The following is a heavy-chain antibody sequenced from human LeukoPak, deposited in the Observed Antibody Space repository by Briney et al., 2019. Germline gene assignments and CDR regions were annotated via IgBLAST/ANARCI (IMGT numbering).Heavy chain of an antibody. CDR1: GFTFSSYW. Sequence: GGSLRPSCAASGFTFSSYWMSWVRQAPGKGLEWVANIKQDGSEKYYVDSVKGRFTISRDNAKNSLYLQMNSLRAEDTAVYYCARDPYYDFWSGYHHFDYWGQGTLVTVSS. CDR2: IKQDGSEK. J-gene: IGHJ4*02. D-gene: IGHD3-3*01. CDR3: ARDPYYDFWSGYHHFDY. V-gene: IGHV3-7*01.